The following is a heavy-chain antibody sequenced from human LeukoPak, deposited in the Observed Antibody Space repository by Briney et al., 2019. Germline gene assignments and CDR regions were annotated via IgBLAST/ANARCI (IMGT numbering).Heavy chain of an antibody. CDR3: ARVSYSQIYYYMDV. Sequence: GGSLRLSCAASGFTFSSYAMSWVRQAPGKGLEWVSAVSGSAGSTYYADSVKGRFTISRDNSKNTLFLQMTSLTAEDTAVYYCARVSYSQIYYYMDVWGKGTTVTVSS. CDR1: GFTFSSYA. V-gene: IGHV3-23*01. J-gene: IGHJ6*03. CDR2: VSGSAGST. D-gene: IGHD4-11*01.